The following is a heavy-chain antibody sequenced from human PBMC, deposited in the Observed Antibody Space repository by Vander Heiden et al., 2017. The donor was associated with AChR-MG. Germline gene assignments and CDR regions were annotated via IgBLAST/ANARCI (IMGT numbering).Heavy chain of an antibody. D-gene: IGHD3-3*01. Sequence: QIPLKESGPTLAKPTQTLTPTCTFSGFSPSTSGVGVGWIRQPPGKALEWLALIYWDDDKRYSPSLKSRLTITKDTSKNQVVLTMTNMDPVETATYYCAHIRNYDFWSGYFDYWGQGTLVTVSS. CDR1: GFSPSTSGVG. CDR3: AHIRNYDFWSGYFDY. J-gene: IGHJ4*02. V-gene: IGHV2-5*02. CDR2: IYWDDDK.